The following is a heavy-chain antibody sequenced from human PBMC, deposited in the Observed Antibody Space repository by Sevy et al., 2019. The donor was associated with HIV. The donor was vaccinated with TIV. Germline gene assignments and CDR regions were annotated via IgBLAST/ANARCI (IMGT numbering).Heavy chain of an antibody. J-gene: IGHJ4*02. V-gene: IGHV3-53*01. CDR2: ISAGIST. D-gene: IGHD3-10*01. CDR1: GFSVRDNS. CDR3: TRGHLDHGSGSFYFAS. Sequence: GGSLRLSCAASGFSVRDNSMSWVRQAPGQGLEWVSVISAGISTYYAGSGQGRFTISRDISGNMVYLQMNSLGPEDTAHYYCTRGHLDHGSGSFYFASWGQGTLVTVSS.